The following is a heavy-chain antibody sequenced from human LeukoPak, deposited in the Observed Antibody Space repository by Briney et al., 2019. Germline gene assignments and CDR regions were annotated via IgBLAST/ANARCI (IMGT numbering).Heavy chain of an antibody. J-gene: IGHJ6*02. Sequence: SETLSLTCTVSGGSISYYYWSWIRQSPGKGLEWIGYIYYSGTTNYNPSLKSRVTISVDTSKNQFSLQLRPVTAADTVVYYCAREDPQTTVPEGMYVWGQGTTVTVSS. CDR1: GGSISYYY. V-gene: IGHV4-59*01. CDR3: AREDPQTTVPEGMYV. CDR2: IYYSGTT. D-gene: IGHD4-17*01.